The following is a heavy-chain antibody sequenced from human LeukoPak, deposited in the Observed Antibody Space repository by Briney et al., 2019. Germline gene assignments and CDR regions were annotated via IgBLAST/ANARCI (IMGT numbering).Heavy chain of an antibody. CDR2: IHYSGST. CDR1: GASISSDDYY. Sequence: SETLSLTCTVSGASISSDDYYWGWIRQPPGKGLEWIVNIHYSGSTYYNPSLETRVTMSADTSNNQVSLRLSSVTAADTAVYFCARSYCTGSTCPRRWFHPWGQGTLVTVSS. V-gene: IGHV4-39*01. CDR3: ARSYCTGSTCPRRWFHP. J-gene: IGHJ5*02. D-gene: IGHD2-15*01.